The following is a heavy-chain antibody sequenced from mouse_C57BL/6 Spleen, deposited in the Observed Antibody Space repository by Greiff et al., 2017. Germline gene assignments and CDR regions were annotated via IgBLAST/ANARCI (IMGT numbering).Heavy chain of an antibody. CDR2: ISDGGSYT. V-gene: IGHV5-4*01. Sequence: EVQGVESGGGLVKPGGSLKLSCAASGFTFSSYAMSWVRQTPEKRLEWVATISDGGSYTYYPDNVKGRFTISRDNAKNNLYLQMSHLKSEDTAMYYCARDPGNWYVDVWGTGTTVTVSS. J-gene: IGHJ1*03. CDR1: GFTFSSYA. CDR3: ARDPGNWYVDV.